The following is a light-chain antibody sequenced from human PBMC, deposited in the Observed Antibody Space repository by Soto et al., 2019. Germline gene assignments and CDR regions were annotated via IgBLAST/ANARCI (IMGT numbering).Light chain of an antibody. V-gene: IGLV2-23*01. CDR2: EAT. Sequence: QSALTQPASVSGSPGQSVTISCTGTSSDVGNYNHVSWYQQHPGKAPKLMIYEATQRPSGVSNRFSASKSGNTASLTLSGLQAEDESDYYCCSYAGSQTWVFGGGTKLTVL. CDR1: SSDVGNYNH. CDR3: CSYAGSQTWV. J-gene: IGLJ3*02.